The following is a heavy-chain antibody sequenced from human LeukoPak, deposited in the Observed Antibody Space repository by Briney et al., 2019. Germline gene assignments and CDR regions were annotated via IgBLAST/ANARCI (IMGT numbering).Heavy chain of an antibody. Sequence: ASVKVSCKASGYTFTGYYMHWVRQAPGQGLEWMGRINPNSGGTNYAQKFQGRVTISVDTSKNQFSLKLSSVTAADTAVYYCARQGQQLRYFDYWGQGTLVTVSS. CDR1: GYTFTGYY. D-gene: IGHD6-13*01. CDR2: INPNSGGT. CDR3: ARQGQQLRYFDY. J-gene: IGHJ4*02. V-gene: IGHV1-2*06.